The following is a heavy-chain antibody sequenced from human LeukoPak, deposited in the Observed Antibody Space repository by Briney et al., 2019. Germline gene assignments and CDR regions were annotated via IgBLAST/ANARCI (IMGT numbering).Heavy chain of an antibody. CDR2: ISAYNGNT. V-gene: IGHV1-18*01. CDR1: GYTFTSYG. D-gene: IGHD2/OR15-2a*01. Sequence: ASVKVSCKASGYTFTSYGISWVRQAPGQGLEWMGWISAYNGNTSYAQKFQGRVTMTRDMSTSTVYMELSSLRSEDTAVYYCARDRFYPQPYYYMDVWGKGTTVTVSS. CDR3: ARDRFYPQPYYYMDV. J-gene: IGHJ6*03.